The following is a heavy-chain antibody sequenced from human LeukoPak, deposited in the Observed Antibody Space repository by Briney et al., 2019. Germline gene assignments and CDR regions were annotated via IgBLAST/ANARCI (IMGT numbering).Heavy chain of an antibody. CDR3: ARAPGRNEAFDM. Sequence: GGSLRLSCAASGFRFSDYWMHWVRQAPGKGLVWVSRISSDGTTTSYADSVKGRFTISRDNAKSTLYLQMNSLRGEDTAVYYCARAPGRNEAFDMWGQGTKVTVSS. D-gene: IGHD1-26*01. V-gene: IGHV3-74*01. J-gene: IGHJ3*02. CDR1: GFRFSDYW. CDR2: ISSDGTTT.